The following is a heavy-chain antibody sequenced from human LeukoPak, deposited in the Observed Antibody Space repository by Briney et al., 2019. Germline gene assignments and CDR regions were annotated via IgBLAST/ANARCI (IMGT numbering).Heavy chain of an antibody. CDR3: ARGATYAYYFDY. V-gene: IGHV3-7*01. D-gene: IGHD4-17*01. CDR2: IKQDGSEK. CDR1: GFTFSSYW. J-gene: IGHJ4*02. Sequence: GGSLRLSCAASGFTFSSYWMSWVRQAPGEGLGWVANIKQDGSEKYYVDSVKGRFTISRDNAKNSLYLQMNSLRAEDTAVYYCARGATYAYYFDYWGQGILVTVSS.